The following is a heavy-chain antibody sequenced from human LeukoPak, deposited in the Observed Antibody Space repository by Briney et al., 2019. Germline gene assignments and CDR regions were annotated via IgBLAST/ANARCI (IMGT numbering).Heavy chain of an antibody. CDR1: GFSLRTSGMR. D-gene: IGHD2/OR15-2a*01. V-gene: IGHV2-70*04. Sequence: SGPALVKPTQTLTLTCTFSGFSLRTSGMRVSWIRQPPGKALEWLARIDWDDDKFYNSTLETRLTISKDTSKNQVVLTMTNMDPVDTATYYCARLKYGNNYFDYWGQGILVTVSS. CDR2: IDWDDDK. CDR3: ARLKYGNNYFDY. J-gene: IGHJ4*02.